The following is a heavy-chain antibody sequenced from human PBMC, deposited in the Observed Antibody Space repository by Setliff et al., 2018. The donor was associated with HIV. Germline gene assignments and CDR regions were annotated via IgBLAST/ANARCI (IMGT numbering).Heavy chain of an antibody. CDR3: ARHERITMIVVVIDYFDY. CDR2: IYYTGSS. V-gene: IGHV4-59*08. J-gene: IGHJ4*02. CDR1: GASISEYF. Sequence: LSLTCTVSGASISEYFWSWIRQSPGRRPEWIGHIYYTGSSKYSPSLKSRVTISVDTSKNQFSLKLSSVTAADTAVYYCARHERITMIVVVIDYFDYWGQGTLVTVSS. D-gene: IGHD3-22*01.